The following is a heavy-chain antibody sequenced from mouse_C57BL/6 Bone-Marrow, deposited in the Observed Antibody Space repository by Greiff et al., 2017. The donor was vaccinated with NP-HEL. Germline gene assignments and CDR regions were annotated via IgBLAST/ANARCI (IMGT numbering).Heavy chain of an antibody. CDR1: GYSITSGYY. Sequence: EVKLEESGPGLVKPSQSLSLTCSVTGYSITSGYYWNWIRQFPGNKLEWMAYISYDGSNNYNPSLKNRISITRDTSKNQFFLKLNSVTTEDTATYYCARDDYGSSSYWYFDVWGTGTTVTVSS. CDR2: ISYDGSN. D-gene: IGHD1-1*01. CDR3: ARDDYGSSSYWYFDV. V-gene: IGHV3-6*01. J-gene: IGHJ1*03.